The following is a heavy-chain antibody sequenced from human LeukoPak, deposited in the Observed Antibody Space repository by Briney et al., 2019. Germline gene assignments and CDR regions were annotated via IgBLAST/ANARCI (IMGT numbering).Heavy chain of an antibody. Sequence: NSSETLSLTCTVSGGSISSSSYYWGWIRQPPGKGLEWIGSIYYSGSTYYNPSLKSRVTISVDTSKNQFSLKLSSVTAADTAVYYCASLYDFWTLGMDVWGKGTTVTVSS. CDR3: ASLYDFWTLGMDV. D-gene: IGHD3-3*01. CDR1: GGSISSSSYY. CDR2: IYYSGST. V-gene: IGHV4-39*01. J-gene: IGHJ6*04.